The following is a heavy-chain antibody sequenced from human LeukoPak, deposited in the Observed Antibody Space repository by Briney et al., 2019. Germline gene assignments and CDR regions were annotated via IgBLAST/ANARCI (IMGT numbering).Heavy chain of an antibody. V-gene: IGHV1-18*01. CDR2: ISAYNGNT. J-gene: IGHJ4*02. CDR1: GGTFSSYA. CDR3: ARDPGSSSSSSFDY. D-gene: IGHD6-6*01. Sequence: ASVKVSCKASGGTFSSYAISWVRQAPGQGLEWMGWISAYNGNTNYAQKLQGRVTMTTDTSTSTAYMELRSLRSDDTAVYYCARDPGSSSSSSFDYWGQGTLVTVSS.